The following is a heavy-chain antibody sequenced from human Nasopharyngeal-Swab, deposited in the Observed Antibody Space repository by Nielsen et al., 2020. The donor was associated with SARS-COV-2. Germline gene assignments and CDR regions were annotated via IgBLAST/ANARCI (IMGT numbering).Heavy chain of an antibody. CDR1: GFTFRTYT. Sequence: GGSLRLSCAASGFTFRTYTMSWVRQAPGQGLEWVSSISSVGNYIYYADSVKGRFTISRDNAKNSLYLQMNSLRAEDTAVYYCARDGLDYDFWSAYFMDVWGQGTTVTVSS. D-gene: IGHD3-3*01. CDR2: ISSVGNYI. CDR3: ARDGLDYDFWSAYFMDV. J-gene: IGHJ6*02. V-gene: IGHV3-21*01.